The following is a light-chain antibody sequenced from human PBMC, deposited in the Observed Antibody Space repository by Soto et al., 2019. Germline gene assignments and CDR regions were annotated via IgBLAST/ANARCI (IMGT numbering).Light chain of an antibody. J-gene: IGLJ1*01. V-gene: IGLV2-8*01. Sequence: QSALNQPPSASGSPGQSVTISCTGTSSEVCGYNYVSWYQQHPGKAPKLMIYEVSKRPSGVPDRFSGSKSGSTASLTVSGLQAEDEADYYCSSYAGSNNFPYVFGTGTKVTVL. CDR3: SSYAGSNNFPYV. CDR1: SSEVCGYNY. CDR2: EVS.